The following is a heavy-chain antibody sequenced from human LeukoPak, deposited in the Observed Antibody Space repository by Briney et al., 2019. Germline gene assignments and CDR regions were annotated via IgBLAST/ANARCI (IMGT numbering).Heavy chain of an antibody. J-gene: IGHJ2*01. CDR2: ISSSSSYI. D-gene: IGHD6-6*01. Sequence: GSLRLSCVVSGFTFRSYSMNWVRQAPGKGLEWVSSISSSSSYIYYADSVKGRFTISRDNAKNSLYLQMNSLRAEDTALYYCARDLTYSSSPPGWYFDLWGRGALVTVSS. CDR3: ARDLTYSSSPPGWYFDL. CDR1: GFTFRSYS. V-gene: IGHV3-21*01.